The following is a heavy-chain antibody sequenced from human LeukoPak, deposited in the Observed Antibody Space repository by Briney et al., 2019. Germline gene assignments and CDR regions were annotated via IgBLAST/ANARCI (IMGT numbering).Heavy chain of an antibody. J-gene: IGHJ4*02. CDR2: FDPEDGET. CDR1: GYTLTELT. V-gene: IGHV1-24*01. CDR3: ARTIKGSSIAAQGVRYFDY. D-gene: IGHD6-6*01. Sequence: ASVKVSCKVSGYTLTELTMHWVRQAPGKGLEWMGGFDPEDGETIYAQKFQGRVTMTEDTSTDTAYMELSSLRSEDTAVYYCARTIKGSSIAAQGVRYFDYWGQGTLVTVSS.